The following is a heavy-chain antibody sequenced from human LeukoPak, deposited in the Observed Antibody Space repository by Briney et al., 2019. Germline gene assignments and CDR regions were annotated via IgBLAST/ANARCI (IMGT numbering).Heavy chain of an antibody. V-gene: IGHV3-23*01. J-gene: IGHJ6*02. CDR1: GFTFSSYV. D-gene: IGHD3-9*01. Sequence: GGSLRLSCAASGFTFSSYVMSWVRQAPGKGLEWVSAISGSGGRTYYADSVEGRFTISRDNAKNSLFLQMNSLRADDTAVYYCAREVVIFPDYYYYGMDVWGQGTTVTVSS. CDR3: AREVVIFPDYYYYGMDV. CDR2: ISGSGGRT.